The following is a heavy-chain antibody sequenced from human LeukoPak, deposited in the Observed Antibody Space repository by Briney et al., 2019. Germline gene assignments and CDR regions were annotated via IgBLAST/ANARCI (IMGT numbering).Heavy chain of an antibody. CDR2: ISYDGSDK. CDR3: ARVGVPVVRGLPHWFDP. Sequence: GRSLRLSCAASGFNFSKYAMHWVRQAPGMGLEWVAVISYDGSDKYYADSVKGRFTISRDKSKNTVGLQMKSLRADDTAVYYCARVGVPVVRGLPHWFDPWGQGILVTVSS. CDR1: GFNFSKYA. J-gene: IGHJ5*02. D-gene: IGHD3-10*01. V-gene: IGHV3-30*04.